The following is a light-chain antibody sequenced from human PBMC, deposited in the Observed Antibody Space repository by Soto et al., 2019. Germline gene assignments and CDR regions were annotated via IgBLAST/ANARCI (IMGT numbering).Light chain of an antibody. J-gene: IGKJ1*01. CDR2: GAS. V-gene: IGKV3-20*01. CDR3: QQYGSSPPT. CDR1: QSVSTNY. Sequence: EIVLTQSPGTLSLSPGERATLSCRASQSVSTNYLAWYQRKPGQAPRLLIYGASSRATDIPARFSGSGSGTDFTLTITRLRPEDFEVYYCQQYGSSPPTFGQGNKVEIK.